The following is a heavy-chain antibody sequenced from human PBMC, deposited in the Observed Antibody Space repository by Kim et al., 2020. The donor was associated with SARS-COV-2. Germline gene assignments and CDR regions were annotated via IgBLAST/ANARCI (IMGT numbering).Heavy chain of an antibody. V-gene: IGHV4-34*01. CDR3: VRGPGISIFGVVIPGLYFDY. CDR1: GASFSGYY. J-gene: IGHJ4*02. Sequence: SETLSLTCAVYGASFSGYYWNWIRQPPGKGLEWIGEINHSGSTNYNPSLKSRVTISVDTSKNQFSLKLTSVTAADTAVYYCVRGPGISIFGVVIPGLYFDYWGQGTRVTVSS. D-gene: IGHD3-3*01. CDR2: INHSGST.